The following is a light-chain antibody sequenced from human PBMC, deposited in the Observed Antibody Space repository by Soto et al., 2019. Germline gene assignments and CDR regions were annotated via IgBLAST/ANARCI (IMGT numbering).Light chain of an antibody. V-gene: IGLV2-14*01. CDR2: DVS. CDR1: SSDVGGYNY. J-gene: IGLJ1*01. Sequence: QSVLTQPASVSGSPGQSITISCTGTSSDVGGYNYVYWYQQHPGKAPKLMIYDVSNRPSGVSNRFSGSKSGNTASLTNSGHQAEDEADYYCSSNTSSSTYVFGTGTKVTVL. CDR3: SSNTSSSTYV.